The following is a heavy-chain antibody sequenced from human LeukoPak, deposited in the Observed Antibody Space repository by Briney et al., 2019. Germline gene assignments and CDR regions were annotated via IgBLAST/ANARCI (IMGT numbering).Heavy chain of an antibody. V-gene: IGHV3-66*01. D-gene: IGHD2-15*01. J-gene: IGHJ5*02. CDR2: IYSGGST. Sequence: GGSLRLSCAASGFTVSSNYMSWVRQAPGKGLEWVSVIYSGGSTYYADSVKGRFTISRVNSKNTLYLQMNSLRAEDTAVYYCARDCSGGSCYFISWGQGTLVTVSS. CDR3: ARDCSGGSCYFIS. CDR1: GFTVSSNY.